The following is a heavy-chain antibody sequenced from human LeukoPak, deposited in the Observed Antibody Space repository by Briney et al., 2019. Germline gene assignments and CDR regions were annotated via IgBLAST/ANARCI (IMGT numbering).Heavy chain of an antibody. J-gene: IGHJ4*02. CDR3: ARAQAVPAAVFDY. V-gene: IGHV4-39*07. CDR1: GGSISSSSYY. D-gene: IGHD2-2*01. CDR2: IYYSGST. Sequence: SETLSLTCTVSGGSISSSSYYWGWIRQPPGKGLEWIGSIYYSGSTYYNPSLKSRVTISVDTSKNQFSLKLSSVTAADMAVYYCARAQAVPAAVFDYWGQGTLVTVSS.